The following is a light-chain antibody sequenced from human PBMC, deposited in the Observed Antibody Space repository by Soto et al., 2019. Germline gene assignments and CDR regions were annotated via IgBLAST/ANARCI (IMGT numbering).Light chain of an antibody. J-gene: IGKJ4*01. V-gene: IGKV2-28*01. CDR3: MQALQTPT. CDR1: QSLLHSDGYNY. Sequence: EIVMTQSPLSLAVTPGEPASISCSASQSLLHSDGYNYLAWYLQKPGHSPQLLIDLASSRASGVPDRFSGSGSGTDFTLKISRVEAEDVGVYYCMQALQTPTFGGGTKVDIK. CDR2: LAS.